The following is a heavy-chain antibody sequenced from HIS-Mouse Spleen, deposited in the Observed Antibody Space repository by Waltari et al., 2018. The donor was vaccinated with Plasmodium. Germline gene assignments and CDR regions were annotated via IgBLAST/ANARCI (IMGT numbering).Heavy chain of an antibody. CDR2: ISYDGSNK. CDR3: ARDGGSGWFSDY. CDR1: GLPFRRFA. V-gene: IGHV3-30*04. Sequence: QVQLVESGGGVVQPGRALRLSCSASGLPFRRFAMYWVRQAPGKGLEWVAVISYDGSNKYYADSVKGRFTIARDNSKNTLYLQMNSLRAEDTAVYYCARDGGSGWFSDYWGQGTLVTVSS. J-gene: IGHJ4*02. D-gene: IGHD6-19*01.